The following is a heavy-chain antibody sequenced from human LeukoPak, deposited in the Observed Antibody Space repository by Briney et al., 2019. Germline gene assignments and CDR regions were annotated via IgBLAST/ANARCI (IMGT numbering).Heavy chain of an antibody. CDR2: IYYSGST. CDR1: GGSISSYY. CDR3: AKNGQSGFSFDP. J-gene: IGHJ5*02. D-gene: IGHD3-3*01. Sequence: PSETLSLTCTVSGGSISSYYWSWIRQPPGKGLGWIGYIYYSGSTNYNPSLKSRVTISADTSKNQFSLKLNSVTAADTAVYYCAKNGQSGFSFDPWGQGTLVTVSS. V-gene: IGHV4-59*12.